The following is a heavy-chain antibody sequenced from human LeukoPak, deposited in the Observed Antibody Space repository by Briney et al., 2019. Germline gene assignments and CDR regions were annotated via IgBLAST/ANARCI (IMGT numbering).Heavy chain of an antibody. CDR2: IYYSGST. J-gene: IGHJ4*02. CDR1: GGSISRYY. CDR3: ARASAQWLVHFDY. V-gene: IGHV4-59*01. Sequence: PSETLSLTCTVSGGSISRYYWSWIRQPPGKGLEWIGYIYYSGSTNYNPSLKSRVTISVDTSKNQFSLKLSSVTAAETAVYYCARASAQWLVHFDYWGQGTLVTVSS. D-gene: IGHD6-19*01.